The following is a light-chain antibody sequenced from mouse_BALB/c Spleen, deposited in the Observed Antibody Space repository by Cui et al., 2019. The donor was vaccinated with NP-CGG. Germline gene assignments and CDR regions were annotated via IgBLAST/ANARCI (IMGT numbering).Light chain of an antibody. CDR1: TGAVTTSNY. J-gene: IGLJ1*01. V-gene: IGLV1*01. CDR3: ALWYSNHWV. CDR2: GTN. Sequence: QAVVTQESALTTSPGETVTLTCRPNTGAVTTSNYANWVQEKPDDLFTGLIGGTNNRAPGVPARFSGSLIGDRAALTITGAQTEDEAIYFCALWYSNHWVFGGGTKLTVL.